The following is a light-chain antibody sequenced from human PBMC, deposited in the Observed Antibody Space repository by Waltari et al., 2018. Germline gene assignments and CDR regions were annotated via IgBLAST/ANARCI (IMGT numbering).Light chain of an antibody. CDR3: CSYAGNYIWV. CDR2: DVS. J-gene: IGLJ3*02. V-gene: IGLV2-23*02. CDR1: SSDIGRYDI. Sequence: QSALTQPASVSGSPGQSVTISCTGASSDIGRYDIVSRYQQHPGNAPKLIICDVSKRPSGVSDRFSGAKSGDTASLTISGLQFEDEAEYYCCSYAGNYIWVFGGGTRLTVL.